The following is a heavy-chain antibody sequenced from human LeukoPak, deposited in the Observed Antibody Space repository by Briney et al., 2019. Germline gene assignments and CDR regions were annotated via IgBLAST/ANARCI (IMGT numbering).Heavy chain of an antibody. V-gene: IGHV4-34*01. CDR3: AYSSGYQQH. CDR2: IHHSGST. J-gene: IGHJ1*01. Sequence: SETLSLTCAVYGGSFSDYYWSWIRQPPGKGLEWIGEIHHSGSTNYNPSLKSRVTISVDTSKNQFSLKLSSVTAADTAVYYCAYSSGYQQHWGQGTLVTVSS. D-gene: IGHD3-22*01. CDR1: GGSFSDYY.